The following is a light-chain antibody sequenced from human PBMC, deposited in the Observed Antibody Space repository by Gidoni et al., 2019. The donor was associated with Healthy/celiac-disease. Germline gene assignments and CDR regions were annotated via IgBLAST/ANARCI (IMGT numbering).Light chain of an antibody. CDR1: QSVSNGY. CDR3: QQYGSLVT. V-gene: IGKV3-20*01. CDR2: GAYGAS. J-gene: IGKJ4*01. Sequence: ELVLTQSPGTLSLSPGERATLSCRASQSVSNGYLAWYQQQPGQAPRLLVYGAYGASTRATGIPDRFSGSGSRTDFTLTISRLEPEDSAVYYCQQYGSLVTFGGGTKVEIK.